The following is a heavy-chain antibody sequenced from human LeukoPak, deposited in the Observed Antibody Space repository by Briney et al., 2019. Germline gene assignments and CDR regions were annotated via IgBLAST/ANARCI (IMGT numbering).Heavy chain of an antibody. J-gene: IGHJ4*02. CDR2: IIPIFGSV. V-gene: IGHV1-69*06. Sequence: SVKVSCKASGGTFSSYAISWVRQAPGQGLEWMGGIIPIFGSVNYAQKFQGRVTITADKSTSTAYMELSSLRSEDTAVYYCARGIYGSGSYPPDYWGQGTLVTVSS. CDR3: ARGIYGSGSYPPDY. CDR1: GGTFSSYA. D-gene: IGHD3-10*01.